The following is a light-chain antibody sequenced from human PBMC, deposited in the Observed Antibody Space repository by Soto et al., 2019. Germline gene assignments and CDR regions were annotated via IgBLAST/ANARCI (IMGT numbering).Light chain of an antibody. Sequence: EIVLTQSPATLSLSPGERATLSCRASQSVSSYLAWYQQKPGQAPTLLIYDASNRATGIPARFSGSGSGTYFTLTISSLEPEDFAVYYWQQRSNSYTFGQGTKLEIK. CDR2: DAS. V-gene: IGKV3-11*01. CDR1: QSVSSY. CDR3: QQRSNSYT. J-gene: IGKJ2*01.